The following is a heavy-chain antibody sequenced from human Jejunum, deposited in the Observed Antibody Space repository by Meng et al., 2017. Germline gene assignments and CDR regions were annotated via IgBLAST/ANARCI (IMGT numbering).Heavy chain of an antibody. J-gene: IGHJ4*02. CDR1: GYNFADYQ. Sequence: QVQLVQSGAEVKKPGASVKGSGKASGYNFADYQVYWVRQAPGQGLEWMGRITPKSGGALYTHRFQGRVAMTRDTSINTAYMELSSLTSDDTAVYYCACDQTAPYTGFNYWGQGTLVTVSS. D-gene: IGHD3-16*01. CDR2: ITPKSGGA. V-gene: IGHV1-2*06. CDR3: ACDQTAPYTGFNY.